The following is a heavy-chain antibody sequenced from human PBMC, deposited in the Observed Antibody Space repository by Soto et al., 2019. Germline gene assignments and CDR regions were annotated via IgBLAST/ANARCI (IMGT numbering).Heavy chain of an antibody. Sequence: GESLKISCAASGFTFSSYSMNWVRQAPGKGLEWVSYISSSSSTIYYADSVKGRFTISRDNAKNSLYLQMNSLRDEDTAVYYCARDLRSSGWPQGRAFDIWGQGTMVTVSS. CDR1: GFTFSSYS. V-gene: IGHV3-48*02. CDR2: ISSSSSTI. CDR3: ARDLRSSGWPQGRAFDI. D-gene: IGHD6-19*01. J-gene: IGHJ3*02.